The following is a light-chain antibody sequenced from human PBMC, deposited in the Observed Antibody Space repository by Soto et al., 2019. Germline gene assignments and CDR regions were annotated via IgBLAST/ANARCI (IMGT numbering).Light chain of an antibody. J-gene: IGLJ3*02. CDR2: EGS. CDR3: CSYAVSSTWV. V-gene: IGLV2-23*01. CDR1: SSDVGSYNL. Sequence: QSALTQPASVSGSPGQSITISCTGTSSDVGSYNLVSWYQQHPGKAPKLMICEGSERPSGVSNRFSGSKSGNTASLTISGLQAEDEADYYCCSYAVSSTWVFGGGTKLTVL.